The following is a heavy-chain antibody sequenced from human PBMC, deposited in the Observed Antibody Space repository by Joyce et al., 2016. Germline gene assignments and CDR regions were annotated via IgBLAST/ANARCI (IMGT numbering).Heavy chain of an antibody. CDR3: ARAQGSASYLWASFY. J-gene: IGHJ4*02. V-gene: IGHV3-21*01. CDR1: GFTFNTYA. Sequence: EVQLVESGGGLVKPGGSLRPSCAAAGFTFNTYAMNWVRQAPGEGLEWVSTIDRSGTFIKDADSLAGRVTVSGDNAENSLYLQMNSLRAEDTAVYYCARAQGSASYLWASFYWGQGTLVTVSS. D-gene: IGHD1-26*01. CDR2: IDRSGTFI.